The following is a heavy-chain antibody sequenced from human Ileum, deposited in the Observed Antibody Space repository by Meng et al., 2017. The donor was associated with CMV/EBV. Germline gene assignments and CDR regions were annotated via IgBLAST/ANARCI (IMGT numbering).Heavy chain of an antibody. CDR3: ARVPLGPRRYFDL. D-gene: IGHD6-6*01. CDR2: VYYSWTT. Sequence: GLVKASCTPSPPSTSLWCPHNNSTYYWGVNPHAPGKGLDWIGSVYYSWTTYYNPSLKMRVNMSVDTSKNQFSLILTSVTAADTAFYYCARVPLGPRRYFDLWGRGTLVTVSS. J-gene: IGHJ2*01. V-gene: IGHV4-39*07. CDR1: CPHNNSTYY.